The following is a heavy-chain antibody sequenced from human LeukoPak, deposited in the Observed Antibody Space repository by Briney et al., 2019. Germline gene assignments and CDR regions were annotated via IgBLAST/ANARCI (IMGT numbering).Heavy chain of an antibody. CDR3: GRGRDYTPN. V-gene: IGHV4-59*01. Sequence: SETLSLTCTVSGGSISSYYWSWIRQPPGKGLEWIGYIYYSGSTNYNPSLKSRLTMSVDMSKNQFSLRLSSVTEADTAVYYRGRGRDYTPNWGQGTLVSVSS. CDR2: IYYSGST. D-gene: IGHD4-11*01. CDR1: GGSISSYY. J-gene: IGHJ4*02.